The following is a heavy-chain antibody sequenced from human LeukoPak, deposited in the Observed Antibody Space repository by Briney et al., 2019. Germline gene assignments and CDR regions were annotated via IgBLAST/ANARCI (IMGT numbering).Heavy chain of an antibody. V-gene: IGHV1-3*01. J-gene: IGHJ6*02. CDR1: GYTFTSYA. D-gene: IGHD2-15*01. Sequence: APVKVSCKASGYTFTSYALHWVRQAPGQRPEWMGWINAGNGNTKYSQKFQGRVTIARDTSASIAYLELSTLRSEDTAVYYCARGLGYCSGGSCYALFYYYAMDVWGQGTTVTVSS. CDR2: INAGNGNT. CDR3: ARGLGYCSGGSCYALFYYYAMDV.